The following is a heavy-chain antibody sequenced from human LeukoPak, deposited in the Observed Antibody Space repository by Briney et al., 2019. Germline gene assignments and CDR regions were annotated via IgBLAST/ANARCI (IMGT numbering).Heavy chain of an antibody. Sequence: TSETLSLTCTVSGVSINNYHWNWIRQPPGKGLELVGHIYYSGSTKYNPSLQSRVTISLDTPNNHFSLKLNFVTAADTAVYYCARHEKCSTGRSSTGRWFDPWGQGTLVTVSS. CDR3: ARHEKCSTGRSSTGRWFDP. CDR2: IYYSGST. CDR1: GVSINNYH. J-gene: IGHJ5*02. D-gene: IGHD2-8*02. V-gene: IGHV4-59*08.